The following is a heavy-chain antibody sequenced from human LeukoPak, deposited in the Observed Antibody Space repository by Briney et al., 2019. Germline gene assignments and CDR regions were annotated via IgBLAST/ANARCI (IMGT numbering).Heavy chain of an antibody. D-gene: IGHD3-10*01. CDR1: GFTFSSYA. Sequence: PGGSLRLSCAASGFTFSSYAIHWVRQAPGKGLEWVAVTSSDLNVKLYADSVKGRFTISRDNSRSTLYLQTNSLRPEDTAIYYCAREGYYGSGSPPSLYFDYWGQGTLVTVSS. CDR2: TSSDLNVK. V-gene: IGHV3-30-3*01. CDR3: AREGYYGSGSPPSLYFDY. J-gene: IGHJ4*02.